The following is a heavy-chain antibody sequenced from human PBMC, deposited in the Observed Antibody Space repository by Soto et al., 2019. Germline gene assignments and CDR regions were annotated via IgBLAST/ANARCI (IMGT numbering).Heavy chain of an antibody. Sequence: ASVKVSCKAPGDTLTSYDLNWVRQAPGQGLEWMGVSNPHGGSTKYAQKFQGRITMTRDTSRSTVYMELSGLRSDDTAIYYCARSSGGNFGIIIEGSNWFDPWGQGTLVTVSS. V-gene: IGHV1-46*01. J-gene: IGHJ5*02. D-gene: IGHD3-3*01. CDR2: SNPHGGST. CDR3: ARSSGGNFGIIIEGSNWFDP. CDR1: GDTLTSYD.